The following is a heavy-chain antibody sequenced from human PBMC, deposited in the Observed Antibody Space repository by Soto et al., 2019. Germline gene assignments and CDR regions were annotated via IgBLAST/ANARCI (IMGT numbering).Heavy chain of an antibody. J-gene: IGHJ6*03. CDR3: ASIARCGEQGSYYYYYYMDV. CDR2: IYYSGST. Sequence: SETLSLTCTVSGGSISSSSYYWGWIRQPPGKGLEWIGSIYYSGSTYYNPSLKSRVTISVDTSKNQFSLKLSSVTAADTAVYYCASIARCGEQGSYYYYYYMDVWGKGTTVTVSS. CDR1: GGSISSSSYY. V-gene: IGHV4-39*01. D-gene: IGHD3-10*01.